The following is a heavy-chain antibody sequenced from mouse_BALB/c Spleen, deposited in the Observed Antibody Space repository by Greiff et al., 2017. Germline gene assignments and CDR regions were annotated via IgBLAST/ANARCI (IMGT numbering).Heavy chain of an antibody. Sequence: EVKLVESGGGLVQPGGSRKLSCAASGFTFSSFGMHWVRQAPEKGLECVAYISSGSSTIYYADTVKGRFTISRDNPKNTLFLQMTSLRSEDTAMYYCARSYYYGSSSWFAYWGQGTLVTVSA. CDR3: ARSYYYGSSSWFAY. CDR2: ISSGSSTI. CDR1: GFTFSSFG. D-gene: IGHD1-1*01. J-gene: IGHJ3*01. V-gene: IGHV5-17*02.